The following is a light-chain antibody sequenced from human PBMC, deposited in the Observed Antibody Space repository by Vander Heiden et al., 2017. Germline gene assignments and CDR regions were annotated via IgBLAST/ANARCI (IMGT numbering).Light chain of an antibody. CDR3: QQDDSYPFT. J-gene: IGKJ4*01. V-gene: IGKV1-8*01. CDR1: QGISSY. CDR2: AAS. Sequence: MTQSPSSFSASTGDRVTITCRASQGISSYLAGYQQKPGKAPKLLIYAASTLQSGVPSRFSGSGSGTDFTLTISCLQSDDFATYYCQQDDSYPFTFGGGTKVEIK.